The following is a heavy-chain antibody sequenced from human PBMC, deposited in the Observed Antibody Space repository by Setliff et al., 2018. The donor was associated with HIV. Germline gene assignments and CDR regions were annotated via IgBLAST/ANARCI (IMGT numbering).Heavy chain of an antibody. CDR2: MTPYSGNT. Sequence: GASLKVSCKTSGDTFTSYDINWVRQAAGHGLEWMGWMTPYSGNTGYAQKFQGRVTMTRDTSISTAYMNLSGLRSNDTAVCYCTRGTAVADTNTQPFKYWGQGALVTVSS. CDR3: TRGTAVADTNTQPFKY. CDR1: GDTFTSYD. V-gene: IGHV1-8*02. D-gene: IGHD6-19*01. J-gene: IGHJ4*02.